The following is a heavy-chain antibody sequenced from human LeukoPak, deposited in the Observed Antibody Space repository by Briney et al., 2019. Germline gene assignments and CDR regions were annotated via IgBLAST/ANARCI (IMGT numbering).Heavy chain of an antibody. J-gene: IGHJ3*02. CDR1: AGSISSYY. Sequence: SETLSLTCSVSAGSISSYYWSWIRHPAGKGLEWIGRIFTSGSTNYNPSLKSRVTMSVDTSKNQFSLNLSSVTAADTAVYYCARVGKIDCSSTSCYTGAFDIWGQGTMVTVSS. CDR2: IFTSGST. D-gene: IGHD2-2*02. CDR3: ARVGKIDCSSTSCYTGAFDI. V-gene: IGHV4-4*07.